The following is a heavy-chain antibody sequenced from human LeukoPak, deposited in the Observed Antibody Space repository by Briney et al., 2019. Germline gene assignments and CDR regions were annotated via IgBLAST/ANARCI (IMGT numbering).Heavy chain of an antibody. CDR2: INPSGGST. V-gene: IGHV1-46*01. CDR1: GYTFTSYY. Sequence: ASVKVSCKASGYTFTSYYMHWVRQAPGQGLEWMGIINPSGGSTSYAQKLQGRVTMTTDTSTSTAYMELRSLRSDDTAVYYCARDSNIVAVPAATYYYYYGMDVWGQGTTVTVSS. CDR3: ARDSNIVAVPAATYYYYYGMDV. D-gene: IGHD2-2*01. J-gene: IGHJ6*02.